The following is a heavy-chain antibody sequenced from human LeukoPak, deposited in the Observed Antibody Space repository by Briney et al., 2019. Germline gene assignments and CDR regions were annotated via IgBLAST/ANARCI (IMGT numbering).Heavy chain of an antibody. Sequence: ASVKVSCKASGYTFTSYGISWVRQATGQGLEWMGWMNPNSGNTGYAQKFQGRVTITRNTSISTAYMELSSLRSEDTAVYYCARGGYYDSSGRAFDIWGQGTMVTVSS. D-gene: IGHD3-22*01. V-gene: IGHV1-8*03. CDR1: GYTFTSYG. J-gene: IGHJ3*02. CDR2: MNPNSGNT. CDR3: ARGGYYDSSGRAFDI.